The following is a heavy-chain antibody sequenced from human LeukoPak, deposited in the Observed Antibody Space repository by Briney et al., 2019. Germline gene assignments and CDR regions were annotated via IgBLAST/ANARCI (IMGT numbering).Heavy chain of an antibody. Sequence: SETLSLTCTVSGGSISSYYWSWIRQPAGKGLEWIGRIYTSGSTNYNPSLKSRVTMSVDTSKNQFSLNLTSVTAADTAVYYCASKPVVPGSQGHYFDPWGQGTLVTVSS. CDR1: GGSISSYY. CDR3: ASKPVVPGSQGHYFDP. CDR2: IYTSGST. V-gene: IGHV4-4*07. J-gene: IGHJ5*02. D-gene: IGHD4-23*01.